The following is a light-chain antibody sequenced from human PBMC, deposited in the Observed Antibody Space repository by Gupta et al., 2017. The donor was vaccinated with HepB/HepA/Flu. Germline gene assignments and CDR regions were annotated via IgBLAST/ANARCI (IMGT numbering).Light chain of an antibody. J-gene: IGKJ4*01. CDR2: DAS. CDR1: QSVSSY. Sequence: EIVLTQSPATLSLSPGERATFSCRASQSVSSYLAWYQQKPGQAPRLLIYDASNRATGIPARFSGSGSGTDFSLTISSLEPEDFAVYYCQQRSNWPLTSGGGTKVEIK. CDR3: QQRSNWPLT. V-gene: IGKV3-11*01.